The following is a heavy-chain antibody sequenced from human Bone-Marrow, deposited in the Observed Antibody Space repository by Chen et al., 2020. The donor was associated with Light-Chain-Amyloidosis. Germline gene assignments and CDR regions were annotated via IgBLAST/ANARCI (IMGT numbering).Heavy chain of an antibody. CDR3: AKDIIPAATGGWNWFDP. V-gene: IGHV3-9*01. Sequence: EVQLVESGGGLVQPGRSLRLSCAASGFTFDDYALHWVRQAPGKGLEWVSGISWNSGSIGYADSVKGRFTISRDNAKNSLYLQMNSLRAEDTALYYCAKDIIPAATGGWNWFDPWGHGTLVTVSS. J-gene: IGHJ5*02. D-gene: IGHD2-2*01. CDR2: ISWNSGSI. CDR1: GFTFDDYA.